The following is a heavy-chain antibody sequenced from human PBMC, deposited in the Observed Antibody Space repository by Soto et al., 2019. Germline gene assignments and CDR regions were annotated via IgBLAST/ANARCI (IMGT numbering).Heavy chain of an antibody. CDR1: GGSIRNYD. CDR2: IYYSGST. CDR3: ARHFGDGYNALAY. J-gene: IGHJ4*02. V-gene: IGHV4-59*08. Sequence: PLETLRLTCTVSGGSIRNYDGSWIRQPQGKGLEWIGYIYYSGSTNYNPSLKIRVTISVDTSKNQFSLKLSAVSAADTALYYCARHFGDGYNALAYWSQGTLVTVSS. D-gene: IGHD3-3*01.